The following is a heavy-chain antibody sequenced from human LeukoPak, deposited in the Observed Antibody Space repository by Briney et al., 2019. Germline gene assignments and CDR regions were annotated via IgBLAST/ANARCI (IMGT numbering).Heavy chain of an antibody. V-gene: IGHV1-8*01. CDR3: ARGSEYQLLFLGPLDY. D-gene: IGHD2-2*01. Sequence: ASVKVSCKASGYTFTSYDINWVRQATGQGLEWMGWMNPNSGNTGYAQKFQGRVIMTRNTSISTAYMELSSLRSEDTAVYYCARGSEYQLLFLGPLDYWGQGTLVTVSS. J-gene: IGHJ4*02. CDR1: GYTFTSYD. CDR2: MNPNSGNT.